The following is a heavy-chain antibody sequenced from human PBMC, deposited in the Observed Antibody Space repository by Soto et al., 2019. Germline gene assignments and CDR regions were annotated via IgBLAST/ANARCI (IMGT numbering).Heavy chain of an antibody. CDR2: INPSGGST. V-gene: IGHV1-46*01. Sequence: ASVKVSCKASGYTFTSYYIHWVRQAPGQGLEWMGIINPSGGSTRYAQKFQGRVTMTRDTSTSTVYMELSSLRSEDTAVYYCAKNVWGITIFGGMDVWGQGTTVTV. J-gene: IGHJ6*02. CDR1: GYTFTSYY. D-gene: IGHD3-9*01. CDR3: AKNVWGITIFGGMDV.